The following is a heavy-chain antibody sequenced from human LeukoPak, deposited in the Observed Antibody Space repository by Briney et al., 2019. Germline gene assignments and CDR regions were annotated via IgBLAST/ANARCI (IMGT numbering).Heavy chain of an antibody. CDR1: GFTFDDYG. CDR2: INWNGGST. D-gene: IGHD6-13*01. CDR3: ARTGYSSSWRNYFDY. V-gene: IGHV3-20*04. J-gene: IGHJ4*02. Sequence: GGSLRLSCAASGFTFDDYGMSWVRHAPGKGLEWVSGINWNGGSTGYADSVKGRFTISRDNAKNSLYLQMNSLRAEDTASYYCARTGYSSSWRNYFDYWGQGTLVTVSS.